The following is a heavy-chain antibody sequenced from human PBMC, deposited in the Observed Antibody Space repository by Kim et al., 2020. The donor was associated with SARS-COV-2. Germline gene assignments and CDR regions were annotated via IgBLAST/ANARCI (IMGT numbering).Heavy chain of an antibody. V-gene: IGHV3-7*03. D-gene: IGHD2-15*01. Sequence: SEKSYVGSVKGRFTVSRDNAKNSLYRQLNSLRAEDTAVYYCAREGFVGGSYWGQGILVTVSS. CDR2: SEK. J-gene: IGHJ4*02. CDR3: AREGFVGGSY.